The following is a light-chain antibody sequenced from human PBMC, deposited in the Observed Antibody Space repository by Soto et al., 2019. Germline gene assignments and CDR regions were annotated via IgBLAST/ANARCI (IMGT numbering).Light chain of an antibody. CDR2: DAS. V-gene: IGKV3-11*01. Sequence: ENVLTQSPATLSLSPGERATLSCSASQSVSSYLAWYQQKPGQAPRLLIYDASNRATGIPARFSGSGSGTDFTLTISSLEPEDFAVYYCQQRSNWPPYTFGQGTKVDIK. CDR1: QSVSSY. J-gene: IGKJ2*01. CDR3: QQRSNWPPYT.